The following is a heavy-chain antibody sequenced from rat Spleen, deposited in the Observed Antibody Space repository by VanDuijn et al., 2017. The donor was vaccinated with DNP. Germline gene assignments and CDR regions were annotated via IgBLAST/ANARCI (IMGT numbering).Heavy chain of an antibody. CDR1: GYSFTSNY. CDR2: ISYSGST. D-gene: IGHD1-7*01. V-gene: IGHV3-1*01. CDR3: ARETTGIDY. J-gene: IGHJ2*01. Sequence: EVQLQESGPGLVKPSQSLSLTCSVTGYSFTSNYWGWIRKFPGNKMEWIGHISYSGSTTYDPSLKSRISITRDTSKNQFFLQLNSVTTEDTATYYCARETTGIDYWGQGVMVTVSS.